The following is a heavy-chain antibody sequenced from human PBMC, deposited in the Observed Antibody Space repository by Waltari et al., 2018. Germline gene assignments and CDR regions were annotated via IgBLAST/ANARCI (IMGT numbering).Heavy chain of an antibody. CDR1: GFTFSSYG. CDR2: IWYDGSNK. CDR3: ARALYSSSWTPDY. D-gene: IGHD6-13*01. Sequence: QVQLVESGGGVVQPGRSLRLSCAASGFTFSSYGMPWVRQAPGKGREWVAVIWYDGSNKYYADSVKGRFTISRDNSKNTLYLQMNSLRAEDTAVYYCARALYSSSWTPDYWGQGTLVTVSS. V-gene: IGHV3-33*01. J-gene: IGHJ4*02.